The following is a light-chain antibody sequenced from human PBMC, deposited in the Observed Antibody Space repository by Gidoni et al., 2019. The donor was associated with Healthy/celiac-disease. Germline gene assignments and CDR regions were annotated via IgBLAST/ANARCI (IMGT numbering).Light chain of an antibody. CDR1: QDISNY. V-gene: IGKV1-33*01. Sequence: IPMTQSPSSLSASVGDRVTITCQASQDISNYLNWYQQKPGKAPKLLIYDASNLETGVPSRLSGSGSGTDFTFTISSLQTEDIATYYCQQYDNLPYTFGQGTKLEIK. J-gene: IGKJ2*01. CDR3: QQYDNLPYT. CDR2: DAS.